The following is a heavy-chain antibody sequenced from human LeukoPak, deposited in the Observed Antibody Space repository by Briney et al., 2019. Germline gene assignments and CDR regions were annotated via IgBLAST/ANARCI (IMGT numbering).Heavy chain of an antibody. Sequence: PSETLSLTCTVSGGSISSYYSSWIRQPPGKGLEWIGYIYYSGSTNYNPSLKSRVTISVDTSKNQFSLKLSSVTAADTAVYYCAAPGSYDSSGYYFNWGQGTLVTVSS. V-gene: IGHV4-59*01. CDR1: GGSISSYY. CDR3: AAPGSYDSSGYYFN. J-gene: IGHJ4*02. D-gene: IGHD3-22*01. CDR2: IYYSGST.